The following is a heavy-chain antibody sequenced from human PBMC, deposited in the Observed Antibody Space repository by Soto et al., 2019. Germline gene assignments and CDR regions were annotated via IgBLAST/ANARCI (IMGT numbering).Heavy chain of an antibody. J-gene: IGHJ4*02. CDR1: GGSISSGGYY. D-gene: IGHD3-10*01. CDR2: IYYSGST. V-gene: IGHV4-31*03. Sequence: SETLSLTCTVSGGSISSGGYYWSWIRQHPGKGLEWIGYIYYSGSTYYNPSLKSRVTISVDTSKNQFSLKLSSVTAADTAVYYCARQLLWSDSYFDYWGQGTLVTVSS. CDR3: ARQLLWSDSYFDY.